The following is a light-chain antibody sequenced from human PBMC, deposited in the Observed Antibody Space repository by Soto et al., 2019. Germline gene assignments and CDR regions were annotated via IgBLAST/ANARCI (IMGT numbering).Light chain of an antibody. Sequence: EIVLTQSPATLSLSPGERATLSCRASQSVVSSLAWYQQKPGQAPRLLISDASNRATGIPARFSGSGSGTDFTLTISSLEPEDFAVYYCQQRSIWPLTFGGGTKVEIK. CDR3: QQRSIWPLT. CDR1: QSVVSS. V-gene: IGKV3-11*01. J-gene: IGKJ4*01. CDR2: DAS.